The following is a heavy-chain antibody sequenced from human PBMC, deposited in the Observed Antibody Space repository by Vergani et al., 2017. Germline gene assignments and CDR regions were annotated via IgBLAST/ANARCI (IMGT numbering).Heavy chain of an antibody. J-gene: IGHJ6*03. CDR3: AKDLGGCNSISCSYYMDV. V-gene: IGHV3-74*03. D-gene: IGHD2/OR15-2a*01. CDR2: IKSDGSIT. Sequence: DVHLAESGGGFFQPGGSLRLSCSASGFSFNSYWMHWVRQVPGKGLLWVSRIKSDGSITAYADSVKGRFTISRDNAQNTLYLQMNSLRVDDTAVYYCAKDLGGCNSISCSYYMDVWGKGP. CDR1: GFSFNSYW.